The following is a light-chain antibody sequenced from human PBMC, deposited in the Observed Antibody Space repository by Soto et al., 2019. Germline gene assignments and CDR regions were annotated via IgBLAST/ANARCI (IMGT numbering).Light chain of an antibody. CDR1: QSVSTN. CDR2: GAS. Sequence: EIVMTQSPATLSVSPGERAALSCRASQSVSTNLAWYQQKPGQGPRLLIYGASTRATGIPVRFSGSGSGTEFTLTISSLQSEDFAIYYCQQYDDWSPYTFGQGTKLEIK. J-gene: IGKJ2*01. CDR3: QQYDDWSPYT. V-gene: IGKV3-15*01.